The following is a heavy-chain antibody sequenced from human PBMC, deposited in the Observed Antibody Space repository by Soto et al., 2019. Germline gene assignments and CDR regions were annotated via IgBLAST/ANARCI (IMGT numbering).Heavy chain of an antibody. J-gene: IGHJ4*02. V-gene: IGHV5-10-1*01. CDR2: IDPSDSYT. D-gene: IGHD2-2*01. CDR3: AIVVPAAGSY. CDR1: GYGFTSYW. Sequence: ESLKVSYKPCGYGFTSYWIIWVRQMPGKGLEWMGRIDPSDSYTNYSPSFQGHVTISADKSISTAYLQWSSLKASDTDMYYCAIVVPAAGSYWGQGTLVTVSS.